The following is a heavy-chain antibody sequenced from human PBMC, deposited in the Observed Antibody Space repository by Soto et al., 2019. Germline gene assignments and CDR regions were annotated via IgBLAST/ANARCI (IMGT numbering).Heavy chain of an antibody. Sequence: QVQLVQSGAEVKKPGASVKVSCKASGYTFISYGISWLRQAPGQGLEWMGWISGYNGNTNYAQKLQGRVTMTTDTSTSTTYMELRSLRSDDTAVYYCARDHGELWPQYFDYWGQGTLVTVSS. D-gene: IGHD1-7*01. CDR2: ISGYNGNT. CDR1: GYTFISYG. V-gene: IGHV1-18*04. J-gene: IGHJ4*02. CDR3: ARDHGELWPQYFDY.